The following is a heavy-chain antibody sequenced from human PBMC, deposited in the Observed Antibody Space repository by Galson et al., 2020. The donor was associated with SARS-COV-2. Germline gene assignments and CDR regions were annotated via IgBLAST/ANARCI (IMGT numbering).Heavy chain of an antibody. CDR1: GGSIKNGSYY. Sequence: SETLSLTCTVSGGSIKNGSYYWSWIRQHPKRGLEWIGYIYYRGETYSNPSLESRVSISVDTSENQISLRLSSVTAADTAVYYCVRDRGLYYFDYWGQGVLVTVSS. CDR3: VRDRGLYYFDY. V-gene: IGHV4-31*03. CDR2: IYYRGET. D-gene: IGHD3-10*01. J-gene: IGHJ4*02.